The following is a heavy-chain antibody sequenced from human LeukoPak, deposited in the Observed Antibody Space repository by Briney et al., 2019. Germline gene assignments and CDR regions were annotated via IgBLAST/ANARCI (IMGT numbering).Heavy chain of an antibody. D-gene: IGHD3-22*01. V-gene: IGHV3-23*01. CDR3: AGTYYYDSSGYSYEY. Sequence: GGSLRLSCAVSGFSISSYVMSWVRQAPGKGLERVSAISGSGSNTYYVDSVKGRFTISRDNSKNTLYVQMNSLRAEDTAVYYCAGTYYYDSSGYSYEYWGQGTLVAVSS. CDR2: ISGSGSNT. J-gene: IGHJ4*02. CDR1: GFSISSYV.